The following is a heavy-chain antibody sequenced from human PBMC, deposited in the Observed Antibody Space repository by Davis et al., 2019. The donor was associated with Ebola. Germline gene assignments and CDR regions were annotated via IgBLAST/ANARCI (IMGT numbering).Heavy chain of an antibody. CDR2: INHSGST. D-gene: IGHD6-19*01. V-gene: IGHV4-39*07. Sequence: MPSETLSLTCTVSGGSISSSSYYWSWIRQPPGKGLEWIGEINHSGSTNYNPSLKSRVTISVDTSKNQFSLKLSSVTAADTAVYYCATGWNFDYWGQGTLVTVSS. CDR3: ATGWNFDY. CDR1: GGSISSSSYY. J-gene: IGHJ4*02.